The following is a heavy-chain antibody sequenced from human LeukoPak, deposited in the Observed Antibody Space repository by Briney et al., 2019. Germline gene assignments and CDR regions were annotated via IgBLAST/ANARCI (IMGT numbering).Heavy chain of an antibody. CDR3: ARRKGTAMVTERGWFDP. J-gene: IGHJ5*02. D-gene: IGHD5-18*01. CDR2: IYPGDSDT. CDR1: GYSFTSYW. V-gene: IGHV5-51*01. Sequence: GESLKISCKGSGYSFTSYWIGWVRQMPGKGLEWMGIIYPGDSDTRYSPSFQGQVTISADKSISTAYLQWSSLKASDTAMYYCARRKGTAMVTERGWFDPWGQGTLVTVSS.